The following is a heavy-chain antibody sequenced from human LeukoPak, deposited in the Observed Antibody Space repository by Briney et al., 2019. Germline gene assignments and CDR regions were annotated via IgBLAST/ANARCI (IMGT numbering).Heavy chain of an antibody. CDR1: GFTFSSYG. CDR2: ISYDGSNK. Sequence: GGSLRLSCAASGFTFSSYGMHWVRQAPGKGLEWVAVISYDGSNKYYADSVKGRFTISRDNSKNTLYLQMNSLRAEDTAVYYCAKYGYDFWSGYTLGEEPMDVWGKGTTVTVSS. D-gene: IGHD3-3*01. J-gene: IGHJ6*04. V-gene: IGHV3-30*18. CDR3: AKYGYDFWSGYTLGEEPMDV.